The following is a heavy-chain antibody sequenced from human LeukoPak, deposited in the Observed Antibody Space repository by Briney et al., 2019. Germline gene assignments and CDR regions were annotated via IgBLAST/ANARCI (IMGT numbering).Heavy chain of an antibody. J-gene: IGHJ6*03. CDR1: GGTFSSYA. CDR2: IIPIFGTA. CDR3: ATPDPAARYYYYYYMDV. V-gene: IGHV1-69*13. Sequence: SVKVSCKASGGTFSSYAISWVRQAPGQGLEWMGGIIPIFGTANYAQKSQGRVTITADESTSTAYMELSSLRSEDTAVYYCATPDPAARYYYYYYMDVWGKGTTVTIS. D-gene: IGHD2-15*01.